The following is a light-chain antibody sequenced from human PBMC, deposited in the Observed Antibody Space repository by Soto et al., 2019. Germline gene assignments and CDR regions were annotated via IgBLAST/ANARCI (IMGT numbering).Light chain of an antibody. Sequence: QSALTQPACVSGSPGQSSTISCTGTSSDVGGYNYVSWYQQHPGKAPKLMIYDVSNRPSGVSNRFSGSKSGNTASLTISGLQAEDEADYYCSSYTSSSTYVFGTGTKLTVL. CDR1: SSDVGGYNY. V-gene: IGLV2-14*01. J-gene: IGLJ1*01. CDR2: DVS. CDR3: SSYTSSSTYV.